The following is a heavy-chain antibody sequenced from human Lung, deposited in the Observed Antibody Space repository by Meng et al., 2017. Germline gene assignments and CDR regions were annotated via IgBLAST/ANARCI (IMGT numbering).Heavy chain of an antibody. CDR1: GDSVPSNRAA. J-gene: IGHJ5*01. Sequence: QFHVQHSGPGHVTPPPTPPPTRAISGDSVPSNRAAWNWIRQSPSGGLEWLGRTYYRSKWYSDYATSVRSRITINADTSKNQFSLQLNSLTPEDTAVYYCTGVGHKNWFDSWGQGTLVTVSS. CDR2: TYYRSKWYS. D-gene: IGHD2-21*01. CDR3: TGVGHKNWFDS. V-gene: IGHV6-1*01.